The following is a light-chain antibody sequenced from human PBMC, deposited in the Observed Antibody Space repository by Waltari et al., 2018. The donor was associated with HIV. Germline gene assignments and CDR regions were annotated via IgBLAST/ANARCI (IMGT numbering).Light chain of an antibody. CDR2: GAS. CDR1: QSVSSK. Sequence: EIVMLQSPATLSVSPGERATLSCRASQSVSSKLAWYQQKPGQAPRLRIYGASTRYTGIPGRFSGSESGTEFILTISSLQSEDCAVYYCQQYYKWPLTFGQGTRLEIK. CDR3: QQYYKWPLT. J-gene: IGKJ5*01. V-gene: IGKV3D-15*01.